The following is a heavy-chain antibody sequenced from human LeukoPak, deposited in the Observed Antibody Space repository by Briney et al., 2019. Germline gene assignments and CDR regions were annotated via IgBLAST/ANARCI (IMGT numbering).Heavy chain of an antibody. CDR2: INAGNGNT. V-gene: IGHV1-3*01. Sequence: ASVKVSCKASGYTFTSYAMHWVRQAPGQRLEWMGWINAGNGNTKYSQKFQGRVTITRDTSASTAYMELSSLRSEDTAVYYCCALYYYDSSGKTPDAFDIWGQGTMVTVSS. J-gene: IGHJ3*02. CDR3: CALYYYDSSGKTPDAFDI. CDR1: GYTFTSYA. D-gene: IGHD3-22*01.